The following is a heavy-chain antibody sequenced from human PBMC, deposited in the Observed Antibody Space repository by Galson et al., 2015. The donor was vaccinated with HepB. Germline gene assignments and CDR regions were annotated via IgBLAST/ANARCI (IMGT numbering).Heavy chain of an antibody. D-gene: IGHD3-22*01. CDR3: ARAGLRYYYDSSGYWLFDY. CDR2: TYYGSKWYN. Sequence: CAISGDSVPSNSAAWNWIRQSPSRGLEWLGRTYYGSKWYNDYAVSVKSRITINPDTSKNQFSLQLNSVTPEDTAVYYCARAGLRYYYDSSGYWLFDYWGQGTLVTVSS. J-gene: IGHJ4*02. V-gene: IGHV6-1*01. CDR1: GDSVPSNSAA.